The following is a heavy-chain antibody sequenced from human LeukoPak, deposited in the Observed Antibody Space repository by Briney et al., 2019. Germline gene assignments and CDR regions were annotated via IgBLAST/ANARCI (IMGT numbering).Heavy chain of an antibody. D-gene: IGHD3-22*01. V-gene: IGHV1-69*04. CDR1: GGTFSSYA. J-gene: IGHJ4*02. CDR2: IIPILGIA. CDR3: ALMTYYYDSSGPSGY. Sequence: SVKVSCKASGGTFSSYAISWVQQAPGQGLEWMGRIIPILGIANYAQKFQGRVTITADKSTSTAYMELSSLSSEDTAVYYCALMTYYYDSSGPSGYWGQGTLVTVSS.